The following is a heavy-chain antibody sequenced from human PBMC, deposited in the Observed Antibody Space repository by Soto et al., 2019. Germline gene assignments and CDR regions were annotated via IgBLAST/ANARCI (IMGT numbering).Heavy chain of an antibody. Sequence: ASVKVSCKASGYSFSSYGITWVRQAPGQGLEWLGWISPYNDDTKYAQRLQGRVTMTTDTSTRTAYMDIRGLRSDDTAIYYCARGGYYDSSGARNYHYYGMDVLG. J-gene: IGHJ6*02. V-gene: IGHV1-18*01. CDR1: GYSFSSYG. CDR2: ISPYNDDT. CDR3: ARGGYYDSSGARNYHYYGMDV. D-gene: IGHD3-22*01.